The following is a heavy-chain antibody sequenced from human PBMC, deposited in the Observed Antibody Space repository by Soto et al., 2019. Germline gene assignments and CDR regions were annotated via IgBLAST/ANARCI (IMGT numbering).Heavy chain of an antibody. CDR2: IYYSGST. D-gene: IGHD5-12*01. Sequence: SETLSLTCTVSGGSISSSSYYWGWIRQPPGKGLEWIGSIYYSGSTYYNPSLKSRVTISVDTSKNQFSLKLSSVTAADTAVYYCARLNIVATSLFDYWGQGTLVTVSS. CDR1: GGSISSSSYY. V-gene: IGHV4-39*01. CDR3: ARLNIVATSLFDY. J-gene: IGHJ4*02.